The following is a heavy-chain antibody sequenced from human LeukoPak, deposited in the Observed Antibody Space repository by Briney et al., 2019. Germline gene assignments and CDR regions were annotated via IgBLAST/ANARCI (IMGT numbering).Heavy chain of an antibody. Sequence: EASVKVSCKASGGTFSSYAISWVRQAPGQGLEWMGGIIPIFGTANYAQKFQGRVTITTDESTGTAYMELSSLRSEDTAVYYCATGLPSSPIAMPTYYFDYWGQGTLVTVSS. J-gene: IGHJ4*02. CDR2: IIPIFGTA. CDR1: GGTFSSYA. V-gene: IGHV1-69*05. CDR3: ATGLPSSPIAMPTYYFDY. D-gene: IGHD2-2*01.